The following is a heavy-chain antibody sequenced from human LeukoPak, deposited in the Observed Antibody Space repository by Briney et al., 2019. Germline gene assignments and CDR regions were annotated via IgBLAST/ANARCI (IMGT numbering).Heavy chain of an antibody. D-gene: IGHD1-26*01. J-gene: IGHJ4*02. V-gene: IGHV5-51*01. CDR2: IYPDDSDT. CDR3: ASATGSYSYFDY. CDR1: GYSFTTHW. Sequence: GESLKISCKASGYSFTTHWICWVRQMPGKGLEWMGIIYPDDSDTKYSPSFQGQVTISADKSISTAFLQWSSLKASDTAMYYCASATGSYSYFDYWGQGTLVTVSS.